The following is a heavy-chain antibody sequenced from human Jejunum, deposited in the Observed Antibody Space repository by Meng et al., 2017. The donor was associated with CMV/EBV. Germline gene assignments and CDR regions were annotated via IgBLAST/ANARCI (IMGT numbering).Heavy chain of an antibody. J-gene: IGHJ5*02. D-gene: IGHD6-19*01. Sequence: QIPLQESGPTLVKPTQTLTLTCSFSGFSLTTNGAGVGWFRRPPGKALEWLALIYWDDDKHYSPSLESRLSIMKDTSKNRVVLIMTDVDPVDTATYYCAYRRGGGSGWNWFGPWGQGILVTVSS. CDR2: IYWDDDK. CDR1: GFSLTTNGAG. V-gene: IGHV2-5*02. CDR3: AYRRGGGSGWNWFGP.